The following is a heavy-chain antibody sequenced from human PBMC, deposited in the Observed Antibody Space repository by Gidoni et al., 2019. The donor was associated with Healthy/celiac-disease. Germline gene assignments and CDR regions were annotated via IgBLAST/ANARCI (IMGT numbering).Heavy chain of an antibody. CDR2: ISGSGGST. Sequence: EVQLLESGGCLVQPGVSLRLSCAASGFTFSSYAMSWVRQAPGKGLEWVSAISGSGGSTYYADSVKGRFTISRDNSKNTLYLQRNSLRAEDTAVYYCANDILTGLFYFWGQGTLVTVSS. CDR3: ANDILTGLFYF. V-gene: IGHV3-23*01. J-gene: IGHJ4*02. CDR1: GFTFSSYA. D-gene: IGHD3-9*01.